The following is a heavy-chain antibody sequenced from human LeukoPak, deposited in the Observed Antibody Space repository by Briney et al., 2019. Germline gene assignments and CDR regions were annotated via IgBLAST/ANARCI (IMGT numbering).Heavy chain of an antibody. J-gene: IGHJ3*02. Sequence: GGSLRLSCVGSGFTFSSYWMSWVRQAPGKGLEWVANIKLDGSEKNYLDSVKSRFTISRDNAKNSLDLQMNSLRAEDTAVYYCARGTSNIAVRSYEFDIWGQGTMVTVSS. V-gene: IGHV3-7*01. CDR3: ARGTSNIAVRSYEFDI. CDR2: IKLDGSEK. CDR1: GFTFSSYW. D-gene: IGHD6-6*01.